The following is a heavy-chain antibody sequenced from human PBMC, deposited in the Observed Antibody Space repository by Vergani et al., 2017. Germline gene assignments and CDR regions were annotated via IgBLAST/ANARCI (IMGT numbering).Heavy chain of an antibody. CDR1: GFTFSSYG. J-gene: IGHJ3*02. Sequence: QVQLVESGGGVVQPGRSLRLSCAASGFTFSSYGMHWVRQAPGKGLEWVAVIWYDGSNKYYADSVKGRFTISRDNSKNTLYLQMNSLRAEDAAVYYCARESVGRFMGGPNALDIWGQGTMVTVSS. CDR2: IWYDGSNK. CDR3: ARESVGRFMGGPNALDI. V-gene: IGHV3-33*01. D-gene: IGHD3-3*01.